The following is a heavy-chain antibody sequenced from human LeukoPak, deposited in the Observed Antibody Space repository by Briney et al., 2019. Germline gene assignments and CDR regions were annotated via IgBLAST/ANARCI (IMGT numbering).Heavy chain of an antibody. Sequence: PSGTLSLTCTVSGGSISSYYWSWIRQPPGKGLEWIGYIYYSGSTNYNPSLKSRVTISVDTSKNQFSLKLSSVTAADTAVYYCARGIRRYGDSGEYYYGMDVWGQGTTVTVSS. CDR1: GGSISSYY. V-gene: IGHV4-59*01. CDR2: IYYSGST. CDR3: ARGIRRYGDSGEYYYGMDV. D-gene: IGHD4-17*01. J-gene: IGHJ6*02.